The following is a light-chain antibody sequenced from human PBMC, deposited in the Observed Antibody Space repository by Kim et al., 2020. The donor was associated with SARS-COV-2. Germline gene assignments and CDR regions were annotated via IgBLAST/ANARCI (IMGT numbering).Light chain of an antibody. V-gene: IGKV3-20*01. CDR3: QQYGYSPTWT. CDR1: RSINSNY. CDR2: GAS. Sequence: EIVLTQSPGTLSLSPGERATLSCRASRSINSNYLAWYQQIPGQPPRLLIFGASSRATGIPDRFSGSGSGTDFTLTISSLEPEDFAVYYWQQYGYSPTWTFGQGTKVDIK. J-gene: IGKJ1*01.